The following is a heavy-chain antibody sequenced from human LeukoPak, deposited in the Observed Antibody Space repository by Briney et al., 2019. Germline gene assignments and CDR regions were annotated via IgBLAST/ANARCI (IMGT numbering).Heavy chain of an antibody. V-gene: IGHV3-7*03. CDR1: GFTFSSYW. D-gene: IGHD1-26*01. J-gene: IGHJ4*02. CDR2: IRQDGSEK. CDR3: AKDLYSGRYSPFDY. Sequence: PGGSLRLSCAASGFTFSSYWMSWVRQAPGKGLAWVANIRQDGSEKYYVDSVKGRFTISRDNAKNSLYLQMNSLRAEDTAFYYCAKDLYSGRYSPFDYWGQGTLVTVSS.